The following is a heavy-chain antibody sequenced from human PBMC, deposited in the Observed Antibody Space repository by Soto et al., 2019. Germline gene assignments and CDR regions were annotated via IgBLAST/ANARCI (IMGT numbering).Heavy chain of an antibody. J-gene: IGHJ5*02. Sequence: QVQLVQSGAEVKKPGASVKVSCKASGYTFTSYDINWVRQATGQGLEWMGWMNPNSGNTGYAQKFQGRVTMTRNTSISTAYMEMSSLRSEDTAVYYGARGAKVGGYSYVNWFDPWGQGTLVTVSS. D-gene: IGHD5-18*01. CDR2: MNPNSGNT. V-gene: IGHV1-8*01. CDR3: ARGAKVGGYSYVNWFDP. CDR1: GYTFTSYD.